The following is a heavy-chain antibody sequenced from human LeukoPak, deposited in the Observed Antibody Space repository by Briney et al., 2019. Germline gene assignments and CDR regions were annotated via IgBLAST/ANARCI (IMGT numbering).Heavy chain of an antibody. CDR3: ASLRGTYYYGSGNFDY. Sequence: GGSLRLSCAASGFTFSSYEMNWVRQAPGKGLEWVSYISSSGSTIYYADSVKGRFTISRDNAKNSLYLQMNSLRAEDTAVYYCASLRGTYYYGSGNFDYWGQGTLVTVSS. J-gene: IGHJ4*02. CDR2: ISSSGSTI. D-gene: IGHD3-10*01. V-gene: IGHV3-48*03. CDR1: GFTFSSYE.